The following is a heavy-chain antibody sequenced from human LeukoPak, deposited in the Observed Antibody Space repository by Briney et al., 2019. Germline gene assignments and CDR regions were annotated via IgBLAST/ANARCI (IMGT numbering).Heavy chain of an antibody. J-gene: IGHJ4*02. CDR3: ARRGLNRQNFDY. CDR1: DDSINNNY. V-gene: IGHV4-59*08. D-gene: IGHD3-16*01. CDR2: IHYSGST. Sequence: SETLSLTCTVSDDSINNNYWSWIRQPPGKELECIGYIHYSGSTNYNPSLKSRVTISIDTSKDQFSLKLNSVTAADTAVYYCARRGLNRQNFDYWGQGTLVTVSS.